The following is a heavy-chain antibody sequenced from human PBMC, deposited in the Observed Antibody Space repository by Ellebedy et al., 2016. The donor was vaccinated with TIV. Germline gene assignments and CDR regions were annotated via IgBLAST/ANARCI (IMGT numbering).Heavy chain of an antibody. D-gene: IGHD2/OR15-2a*01. V-gene: IGHV5-10-1*01. Sequence: GESLKISCQGSGYSFASQWISWVRQLPAKGLEWMGRIDPGESYINSSPPFQGHVNFSTDKSNSTAYLQWGSLKASDTAMYYCARLVLRTTSTRGDVFDIWGQGTMVTVSS. J-gene: IGHJ3*02. CDR3: ARLVLRTTSTRGDVFDI. CDR1: GYSFASQW. CDR2: IDPGESYI.